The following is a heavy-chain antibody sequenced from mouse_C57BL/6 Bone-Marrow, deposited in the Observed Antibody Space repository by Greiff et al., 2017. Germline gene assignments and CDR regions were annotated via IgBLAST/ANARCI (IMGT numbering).Heavy chain of an antibody. D-gene: IGHD2-12*01. V-gene: IGHV1-82*01. J-gene: IGHJ3*01. CDR3: ARYRKGFAY. CDR2: IYPGDGDT. Sequence: QVQLKQSGPELVKPGASVKISCKASGYAFSSSWMNWVKQRPGQGLEWIGRIYPGDGDTNYNGKFKGKATLTADKSSSTAYMQLSSLTSEDSAVYFCARYRKGFAYWGQGTLGTVSA. CDR1: GYAFSSSW.